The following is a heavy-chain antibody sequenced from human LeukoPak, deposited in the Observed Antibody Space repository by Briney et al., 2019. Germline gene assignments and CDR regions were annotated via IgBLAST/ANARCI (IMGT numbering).Heavy chain of an antibody. V-gene: IGHV3-9*01. D-gene: IGHD6-6*01. CDR1: GFTFDDYG. CDR2: INYQSATS. CDR3: VKDAGIAARPWYFDS. J-gene: IGHJ4*02. Sequence: QSGRSLRLSCAASGFTFDDYGLHWVRQVPGKGLEWVSGINYQSATSDADSVKGRFTTSRDNAKSLLFLVMDSLRPEDSALYYCVKDAGIAARPWYFDSWGQGTQVIVSS.